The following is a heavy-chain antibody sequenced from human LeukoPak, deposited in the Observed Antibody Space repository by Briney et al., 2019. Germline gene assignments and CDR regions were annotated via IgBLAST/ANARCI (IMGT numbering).Heavy chain of an antibody. V-gene: IGHV1-2*02. CDR2: INPNSGGT. CDR1: GYTFTGYY. Sequence: ASVKVSCKASGYTFTGYYMHWVRQAPGQGLEWMGWINPNSGGTNYAQKFQGRVTMTEDTSTDTAYMELSSLRSEDTAVYYCATDRRDSSGYLFDYWGQGTLVTVSS. J-gene: IGHJ4*02. CDR3: ATDRRDSSGYLFDY. D-gene: IGHD3-22*01.